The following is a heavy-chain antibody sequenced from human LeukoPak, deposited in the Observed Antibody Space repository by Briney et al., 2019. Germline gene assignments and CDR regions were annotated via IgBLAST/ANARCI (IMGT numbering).Heavy chain of an antibody. CDR1: GFTFSDYY. D-gene: IGHD3-9*01. Sequence: PGGSLRLSCAASGFTFSDYYMSWIRQAPGKGLEWVSYISSSGSTIYYADSVKGRFTTSRDNAKNSLYLQMNSLRAEDTAVYYCARGFLRYFDWLLWYWGQGTLVTVSS. CDR2: ISSSGSTI. CDR3: ARGFLRYFDWLLWY. V-gene: IGHV3-11*01. J-gene: IGHJ4*02.